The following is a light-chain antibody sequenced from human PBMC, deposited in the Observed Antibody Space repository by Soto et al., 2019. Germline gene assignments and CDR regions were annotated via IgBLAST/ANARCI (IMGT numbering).Light chain of an antibody. CDR1: QGISNY. J-gene: IGKJ3*01. Sequence: DIQMTQSPSSLSASVGDRVTITCRASQGISNYLAWYQQKPGKVPHLLIYDASALQSGVPSRFSGSGSGTDLTLTISSLQPEDIAAYYCQEYNNVLFTFGPGTKVEIK. CDR3: QEYNNVLFT. V-gene: IGKV1-27*01. CDR2: DAS.